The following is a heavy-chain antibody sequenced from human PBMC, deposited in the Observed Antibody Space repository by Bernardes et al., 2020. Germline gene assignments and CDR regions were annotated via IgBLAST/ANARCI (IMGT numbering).Heavy chain of an antibody. J-gene: IGHJ5*02. D-gene: IGHD2-15*01. CDR3: ARGYCSGGSCYPDP. CDR1: GFTFSSYA. Sequence: VGSLSLSCAASGFTFSSYAMHWVRQAPGKGLEWVAVISYDGSNKYYADSVKGRFTISRDNSKNTLYLQMNSLRAEDTAVYYCARGYCSGGSCYPDPWGQGTLVTVSS. V-gene: IGHV3-30-3*01. CDR2: ISYDGSNK.